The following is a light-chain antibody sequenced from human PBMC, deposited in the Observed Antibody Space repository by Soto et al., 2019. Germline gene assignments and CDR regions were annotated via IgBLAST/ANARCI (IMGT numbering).Light chain of an antibody. CDR1: QSVSSRY. J-gene: IGKJ1*01. CDR3: QYYVRSSWT. Sequence: EIVLTQSPGTLSLSPGERGTLSCRASQSVSSRYLAWYQQKPGQALRLLINRASTRATGIPDMFSGSGSGPDFTLTIDRLEPEDSAVYYCQYYVRSSWTFGQGTRVEIK. V-gene: IGKV3-20*01. CDR2: RAS.